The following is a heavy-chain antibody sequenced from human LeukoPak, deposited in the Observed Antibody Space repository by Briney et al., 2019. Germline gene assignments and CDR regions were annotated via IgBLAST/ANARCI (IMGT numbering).Heavy chain of an antibody. CDR1: GGTFSSYA. V-gene: IGHV1-69*06. J-gene: IGHJ4*02. Sequence: SVKVSCKASGGTFSSYAISWVRQAPGQGLEWMGGIIPIFGTANYAQKFQGRGTITADRSTSTAYMELSSLRSEDTAVYYCARGPTYDYVWGSYRSSSYFDYWGQGTLVTVSS. CDR2: IIPIFGTA. CDR3: ARGPTYDYVWGSYRSSSYFDY. D-gene: IGHD3-16*02.